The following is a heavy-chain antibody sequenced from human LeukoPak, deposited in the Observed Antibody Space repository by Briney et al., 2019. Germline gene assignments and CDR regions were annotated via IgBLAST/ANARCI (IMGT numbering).Heavy chain of an antibody. Sequence: GGSLRLSCEPSGFTFSTYAMSWVRQAPGKGLEWVSLISGSGDRTYYADSVMGRFSISRDNAKNSLYLQMNSLRAEDTAVYYCATQEYYDILTGYYMGAFDYWGQGTLVTVYS. D-gene: IGHD3-9*01. V-gene: IGHV3-23*01. CDR2: ISGSGDRT. CDR1: GFTFSTYA. CDR3: ATQEYYDILTGYYMGAFDY. J-gene: IGHJ4*02.